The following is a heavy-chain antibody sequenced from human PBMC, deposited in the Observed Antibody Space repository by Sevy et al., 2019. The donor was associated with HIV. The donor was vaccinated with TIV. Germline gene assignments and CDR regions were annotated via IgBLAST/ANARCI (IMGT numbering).Heavy chain of an antibody. Sequence: GGSLRLSCAASGFTFDDYAMHWVRQAPGKGLEWVSGISWNSGSIGYADSVKGRFTISRDNAKNSLYLQMNSLRAEDRALYYCAKDFRTMVRKGGAFDIWGQGTMVTVSS. V-gene: IGHV3-9*01. J-gene: IGHJ3*02. CDR1: GFTFDDYA. CDR3: AKDFRTMVRKGGAFDI. CDR2: ISWNSGSI. D-gene: IGHD3-10*01.